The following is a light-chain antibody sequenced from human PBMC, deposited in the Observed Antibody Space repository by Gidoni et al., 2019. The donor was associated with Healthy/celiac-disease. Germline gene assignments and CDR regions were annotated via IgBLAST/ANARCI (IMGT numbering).Light chain of an antibody. CDR3: QVWDSSTAV. CDR2: RDS. V-gene: IGLV3-9*01. CDR1: NIGSKD. J-gene: IGLJ2*01. Sequence: ELTQPLSVSVALGQTARITCGGNNIGSKDVHWYQQKPGQAPVLVIYRDSNRPSGIPERFSGSNSGNTATLTISRAQAGDEADYYCQVWDSSTAVFGGGTKLTVL.